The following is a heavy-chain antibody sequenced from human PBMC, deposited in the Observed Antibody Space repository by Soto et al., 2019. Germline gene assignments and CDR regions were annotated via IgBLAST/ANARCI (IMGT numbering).Heavy chain of an antibody. CDR3: ARGAVTTIYYYYGMDV. J-gene: IGHJ6*02. D-gene: IGHD4-17*01. V-gene: IGHV1-18*01. CDR2: ISAYNGNT. CDR1: GYTFTSYG. Sequence: ASVKVSCKASGYTFTSYGISWVRQAPGQGLEWMGWISAYNGNTNYAQKLQGRVTMTTDTSTSTAYMGLRSLRSDDTAVYYCARGAVTTIYYYYGMDVWGQGTTVTVSS.